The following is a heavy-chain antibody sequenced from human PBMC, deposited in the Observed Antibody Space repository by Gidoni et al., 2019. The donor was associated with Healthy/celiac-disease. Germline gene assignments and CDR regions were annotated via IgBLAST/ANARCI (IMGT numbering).Heavy chain of an antibody. D-gene: IGHD1-26*01. CDR2: ISYVGRNK. J-gene: IGHJ3*02. V-gene: IGHV3-30*18. CDR3: AKKFAELFDI. CDR1: GFTFSSFG. Sequence: QGRLVESGGGVVQPGRSLRRSCAASGFTFSSFGMDWVRQAPGKGLEWVAVISYVGRNKYYADSVKGRFTISRDNSKNTLYLQMNSLRAEDTAVYYCAKKFAELFDIWGQGPMVTVAS.